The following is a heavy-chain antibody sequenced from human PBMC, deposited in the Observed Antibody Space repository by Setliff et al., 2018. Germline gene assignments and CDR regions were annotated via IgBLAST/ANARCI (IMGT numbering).Heavy chain of an antibody. V-gene: IGHV4-34*01. Sequence: PSETLSLTCTVYGASFSDYYWGWIRQPPGKGLEWIAEINHSGSTNYNPSLKSRVTISVDTSKNQFSLKLSSVTAADTAVYYCARDRTAYNYGMDVWGQGTTVTVSS. CDR3: ARDRTAYNYGMDV. CDR1: GASFSDYY. D-gene: IGHD5-18*01. CDR2: INHSGST. J-gene: IGHJ6*02.